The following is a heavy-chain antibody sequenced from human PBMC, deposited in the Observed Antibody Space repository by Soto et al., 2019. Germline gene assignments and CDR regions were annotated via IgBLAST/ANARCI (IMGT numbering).Heavy chain of an antibody. Sequence: EVQLVESGGGLVEPGGSLTLSCAVSGLTFAKTWMSWVRQAPGKGLEWVARIKSRNDGGTIDYLAPVKGRFTISRDDSKDTVYLQLDSLKSEDTGVYYCTTEPRDWGQGTLVTVSS. CDR2: IKSRNDGGTI. J-gene: IGHJ4*02. V-gene: IGHV3-15*01. CDR3: TTEPRD. CDR1: GLTFAKTW.